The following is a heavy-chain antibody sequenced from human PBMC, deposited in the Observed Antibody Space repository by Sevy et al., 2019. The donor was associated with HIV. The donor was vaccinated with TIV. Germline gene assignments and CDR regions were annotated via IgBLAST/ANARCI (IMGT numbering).Heavy chain of an antibody. V-gene: IGHV5-51*01. CDR3: ARDTAPHCSGTGCYRPSDSFFDY. CDR1: GYSFTSYW. J-gene: IGHJ4*02. CDR2: IYPGDSDT. D-gene: IGHD2-2*01. Sequence: GESLKISCKGSGYSFTSYWIGWVRQMPGKGLEWMGIIYPGDSDTRYSPSFQGQVTISADKSTSTAYLQWSRLKASDSAMYYCARDTAPHCSGTGCYRPSDSFFDYWGQGTLVTVSS.